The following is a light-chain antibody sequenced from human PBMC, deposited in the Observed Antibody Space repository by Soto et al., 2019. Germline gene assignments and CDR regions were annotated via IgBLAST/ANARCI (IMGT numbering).Light chain of an antibody. Sequence: DLQMTQSPSSLSASVGDRVTITCQASQDIDKFLNWYQQKPGKAPKLLIDDASNLATGVPSRFSGRGSGTDFTFTISSLQPEDVATYYCQQYNDLPITFGQGTRLQIK. CDR1: QDIDKF. CDR2: DAS. CDR3: QQYNDLPIT. V-gene: IGKV1-33*01. J-gene: IGKJ5*01.